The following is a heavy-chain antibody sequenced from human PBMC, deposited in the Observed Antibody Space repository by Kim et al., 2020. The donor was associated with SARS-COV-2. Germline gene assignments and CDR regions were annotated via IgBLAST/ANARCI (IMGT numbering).Heavy chain of an antibody. CDR3: AKDGGWLPFDY. Sequence: GGSLRLSCAASGFTFSSYGMHWVRQAPGKGLEWVAVISYDGSNKYYADSVKGRFTISRDNSKNTLYLQMNSLRAEDTAVYYCAKDGGWLPFDYWGQGTLVTVSS. V-gene: IGHV3-30*18. CDR2: ISYDGSNK. D-gene: IGHD6-19*01. J-gene: IGHJ4*02. CDR1: GFTFSSYG.